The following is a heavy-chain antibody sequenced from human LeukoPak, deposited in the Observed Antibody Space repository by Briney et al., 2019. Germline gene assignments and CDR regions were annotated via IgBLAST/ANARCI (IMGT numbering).Heavy chain of an antibody. CDR3: ARGVYDFWSGYYRC. J-gene: IGHJ4*02. V-gene: IGHV4-39*07. CDR1: GGSISGSSYY. Sequence: SETLSLTCTVSGGSISGSSYYWGWIRQPPGKGLEWIGSIYYSGSTYYNPSLKSRVTISVDTSKNQFSLKLSSVTAADTAVYYCARGVYDFWSGYYRCWGQGTLVTVSS. D-gene: IGHD3-3*01. CDR2: IYYSGST.